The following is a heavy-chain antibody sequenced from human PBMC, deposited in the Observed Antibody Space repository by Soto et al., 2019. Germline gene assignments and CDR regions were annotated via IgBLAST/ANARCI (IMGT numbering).Heavy chain of an antibody. Sequence: EVQLLESGGGLVQPGGSLRLSCAASGFTFSSYAMSWVRQAPGKGLEWVSAISGSGGSTYYADSVKGRFTISRDNSKNTLYLQMNSLRAEDTAVYYCASRLKDCSGGSCYSISKWFDPWGQGTLVTVSS. V-gene: IGHV3-23*01. CDR1: GFTFSSYA. CDR2: ISGSGGST. CDR3: ASRLKDCSGGSCYSISKWFDP. D-gene: IGHD2-15*01. J-gene: IGHJ5*02.